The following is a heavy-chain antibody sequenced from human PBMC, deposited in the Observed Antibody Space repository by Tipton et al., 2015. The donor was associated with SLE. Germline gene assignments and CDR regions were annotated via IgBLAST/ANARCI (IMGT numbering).Heavy chain of an antibody. CDR1: GFTFGDYA. D-gene: IGHD3-16*01. CDR2: ISSSGSTI. Sequence: GSLRLSCTTSGFTFGDYAMSWIRHAPGKGLEWVSYISSSGSTIYYADSVEGRFTISRDNAKNSLYLQMDSLRAEDTALYYCAKDVSLIPYANSDSWGQGTLVTVSS. V-gene: IGHV3-11*01. CDR3: AKDVSLIPYANSDS. J-gene: IGHJ4*02.